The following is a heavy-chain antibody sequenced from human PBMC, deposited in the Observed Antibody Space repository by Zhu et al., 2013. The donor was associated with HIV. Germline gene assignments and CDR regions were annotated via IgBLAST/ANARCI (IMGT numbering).Heavy chain of an antibody. D-gene: IGHD3-3*01. CDR1: GYTFTSYG. Sequence: QVQLVQSGAEVKRPGASVKVSCKASGYTFTSYGISWVRQAPGQGLEWMGWISVYNGNTNYAQKFQGRVTMTTDTSTTTGYMELRSLRSDDTAVYYCARGVLTYYDFWSGPPDYMDAWGKGPRSPSP. V-gene: IGHV1-18*01. CDR2: ISVYNGNT. CDR3: ARGVLTYYDFWSGPPDYMDA. J-gene: IGHJ6*03.